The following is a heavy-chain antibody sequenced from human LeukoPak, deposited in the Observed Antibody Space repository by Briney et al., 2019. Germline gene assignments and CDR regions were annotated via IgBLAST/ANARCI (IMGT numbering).Heavy chain of an antibody. CDR1: GFIFSRYW. CDR2: INNDGSGT. Sequence: GGSLRLSCAASGFIFSRYWMHWVRQAPGKGLVWVSRINNDGSGTSYADSVKGRFTISRDNAKNTLYLQMNSLIIEDTAFYYCGRYTSGTIDYWGQGALVTVSS. D-gene: IGHD1-1*01. V-gene: IGHV3-74*01. CDR3: GRYTSGTIDY. J-gene: IGHJ4*02.